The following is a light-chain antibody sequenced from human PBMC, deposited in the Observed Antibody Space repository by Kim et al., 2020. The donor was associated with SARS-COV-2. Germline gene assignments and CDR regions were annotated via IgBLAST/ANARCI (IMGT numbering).Light chain of an antibody. J-gene: IGKJ1*01. CDR3: QQYSNWRT. V-gene: IGKV3-15*01. CDR2: GAS. CDR1: QYGGSSK. Sequence: VSPGDRATLSCRAMQYGGSSKLAWYQQKPGQVPRLLIYGASTSATGTPARFSGRGSGTEFTLTISSLQSEDFAVYYCQQYSNWRTFGQGTKVDIK.